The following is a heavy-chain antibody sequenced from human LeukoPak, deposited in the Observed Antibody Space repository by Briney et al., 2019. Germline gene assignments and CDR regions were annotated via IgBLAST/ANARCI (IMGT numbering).Heavy chain of an antibody. D-gene: IGHD3-10*01. CDR2: IYNSGDT. Sequence: GGSLRLSCVVSGFSVSSNFMNWVRQAPGKGLEWVSVIYNSGDTYYADSVKGRFTISRDNSRNALYLQLNSLKAEVTAVYFCARVPSYYHGSESPYFFDYWGQGALVTVSS. J-gene: IGHJ4*02. CDR3: ARVPSYYHGSESPYFFDY. CDR1: GFSVSSNF. V-gene: IGHV3-53*01.